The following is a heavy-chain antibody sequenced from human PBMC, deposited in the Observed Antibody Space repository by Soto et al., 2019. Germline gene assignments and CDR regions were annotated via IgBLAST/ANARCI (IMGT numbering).Heavy chain of an antibody. D-gene: IGHD3-9*01. CDR1: GFTFSSYG. J-gene: IGHJ5*02. CDR3: AKDQRTGYFDWFSGRNWFDP. V-gene: IGHV3-30*18. Sequence: GSLRLSCAASGFTFSSYGMHWVRQAPGKGLEWVAVISYDGSNKYYADSVKGRFTISRDNSKNTLYLQMNSLRAEDTAVYYCAKDQRTGYFDWFSGRNWFDPWGQGTLVTVSS. CDR2: ISYDGSNK.